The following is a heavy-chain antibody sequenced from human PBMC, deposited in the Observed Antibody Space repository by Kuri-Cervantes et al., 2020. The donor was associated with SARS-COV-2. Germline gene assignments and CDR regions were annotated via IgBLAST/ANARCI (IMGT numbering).Heavy chain of an antibody. CDR2: IYYSGST. Sequence: ESLKISCTVSGGSISSSSYYWGWIRQPPGKGLEWIGSIYYSGSTYYNPSLKSRVTISVDTSKNQFSLKLSSVTAADTAVYYCARSRGYCSSTSCFYYYGMDVWGQGTTVTVS. V-gene: IGHV4-39*01. CDR1: GGSISSSSYY. D-gene: IGHD2-2*01. J-gene: IGHJ6*02. CDR3: ARSRGYCSSTSCFYYYGMDV.